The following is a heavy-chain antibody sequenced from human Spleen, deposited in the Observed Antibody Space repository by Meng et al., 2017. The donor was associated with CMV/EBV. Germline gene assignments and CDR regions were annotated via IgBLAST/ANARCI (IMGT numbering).Heavy chain of an antibody. Sequence: SGGIFSNYAISWVRQAPGQGLEWMGGIIPLFGTAKYAQKFQGRVTVTTDESTRTAYMELRSLRSEDTAVYYCASNAYDRTGYYYTFDYWGQGTLVTVSS. D-gene: IGHD3-22*01. CDR1: GGIFSNYA. V-gene: IGHV1-69*05. CDR2: IIPLFGTA. CDR3: ASNAYDRTGYYYTFDY. J-gene: IGHJ4*02.